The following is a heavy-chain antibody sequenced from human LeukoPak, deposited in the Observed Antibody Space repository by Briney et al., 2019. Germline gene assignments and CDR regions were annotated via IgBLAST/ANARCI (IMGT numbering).Heavy chain of an antibody. V-gene: IGHV3-53*01. CDR2: FYKFDT. CDR3: TRAPAWDLLYYN. CDR1: GLDVSSDY. J-gene: IGHJ4*02. D-gene: IGHD1-26*01. Sequence: GGSLRLSCAASGLDVSSDYLSWVRQAPGKGLEWVSFFYKFDTYYADSVRGRFTISRDNSKDTFYLQMNSLRVDDTAVYFCTRAPAWDLLYYNWGQGTRVTGSS.